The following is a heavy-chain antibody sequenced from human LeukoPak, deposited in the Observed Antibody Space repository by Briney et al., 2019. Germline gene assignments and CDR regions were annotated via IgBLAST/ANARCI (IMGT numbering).Heavy chain of an antibody. V-gene: IGHV4-39*07. CDR2: IYYSGST. CDR1: GGSISSSSYY. D-gene: IGHD6-13*01. Sequence: SETLSLTCTVSGGSISSSSYYWGWIRQPPGKGLEWIGSIYYSGSTYYNPSLKSRVTISVDTSKNQLSLKLSSVTAADTAVYYCARATGIAAPAEDWGQGTLVTVSS. J-gene: IGHJ4*02. CDR3: ARATGIAAPAED.